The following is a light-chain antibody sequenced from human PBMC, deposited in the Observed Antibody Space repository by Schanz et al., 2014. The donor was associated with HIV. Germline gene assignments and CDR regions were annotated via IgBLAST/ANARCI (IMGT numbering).Light chain of an antibody. CDR1: QSVSRF. CDR3: QQYGGSPT. CDR2: DTS. Sequence: EIVLTQSPATLSLSPGERATLSCRASQSVSRFLAWYQQKPGQAPRLLIYDTSNRATGIPDRFSGSGSGSTFTLIISRLEPADIAVYYCQQYGGSPTFGQGTKVEIK. V-gene: IGKV3-11*01. J-gene: IGKJ1*01.